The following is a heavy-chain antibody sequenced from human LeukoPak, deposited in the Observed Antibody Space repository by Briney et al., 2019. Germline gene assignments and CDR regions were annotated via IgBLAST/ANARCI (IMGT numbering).Heavy chain of an antibody. CDR3: ARGGRSYSKRAAFDP. CDR2: ISAYNGNT. D-gene: IGHD4-11*01. J-gene: IGHJ5*02. V-gene: IGHV1-18*01. CDR1: GYTFTTYG. Sequence: ASVKVSCKASGYTFTTYGISWVRQAPGQGLEWMGWISAYNGNTNYAQKLQGRVTTTTDTSTSTPYMELRSLRSDDTAVYYCARGGRSYSKRAAFDPWGQGTLVTVSS.